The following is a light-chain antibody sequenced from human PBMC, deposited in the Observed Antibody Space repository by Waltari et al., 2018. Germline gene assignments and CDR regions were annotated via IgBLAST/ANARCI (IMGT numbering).Light chain of an antibody. Sequence: EIVLTQSPGTMSLSPGERPPLSCRASQSVSSNSLAWYQHKPGQAPILVIYDASTRATGIPDRFSGSGSGTDFTLTISRLEPEDFAVYYCQQYGSSPRTFGQGTKVEIK. CDR1: QSVSSNS. J-gene: IGKJ1*01. V-gene: IGKV3-20*01. CDR2: DAS. CDR3: QQYGSSPRT.